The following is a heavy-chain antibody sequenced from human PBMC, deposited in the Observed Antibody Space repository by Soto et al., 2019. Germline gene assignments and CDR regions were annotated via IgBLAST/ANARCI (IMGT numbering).Heavy chain of an antibody. CDR3: GGDPDSHYNDSHASSYP. V-gene: IGHV1-69*08. CDR1: GGTFSTYT. Sequence: QVQLVQSGAEVKKPGSSVKVSCKASGGTFSTYTITWVRQAPGQGLEWMGRIIPIIGIINYAQKFQGRVTISADKFTGTDYMELTGLRSDDTAVYYCGGDPDSHYNDSHASSYPWGQGTLVTVSS. D-gene: IGHD4-4*01. J-gene: IGHJ5*02. CDR2: IIPIIGII.